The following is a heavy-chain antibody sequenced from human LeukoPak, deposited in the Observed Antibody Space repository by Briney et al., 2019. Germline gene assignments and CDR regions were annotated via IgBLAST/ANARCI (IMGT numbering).Heavy chain of an antibody. CDR2: ISPNSGGT. J-gene: IGHJ5*02. CDR1: GYTFTGYY. CDR3: ARYFDTNWFDP. V-gene: IGHV1-2*02. D-gene: IGHD3-9*01. Sequence: ASVKVSCKASGYTFTGYYIHWVRQAPGQGLEWMGWISPNSGGTNYAQKFQGRVTMTRDTSISTAYMELSRLGSDDTAVYYCARYFDTNWFDPWGQGTLVTVSS.